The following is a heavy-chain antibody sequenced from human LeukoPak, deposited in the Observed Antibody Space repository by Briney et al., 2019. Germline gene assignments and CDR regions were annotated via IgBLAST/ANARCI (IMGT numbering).Heavy chain of an antibody. D-gene: IGHD3-9*01. CDR2: INPNSGGT. V-gene: IGHV1-2*06. Sequence: ASVKVSCKASGYTFTSHAMHWVRQAPGQGLEWMGRINPNSGGTNYAQKFQGRVTMTRDTSISTAYMELSRLRSDDTAVYYCARVQDDNYYYGMDVWGQGTTVTVSS. CDR3: ARVQDDNYYYGMDV. CDR1: GYTFTSHA. J-gene: IGHJ6*02.